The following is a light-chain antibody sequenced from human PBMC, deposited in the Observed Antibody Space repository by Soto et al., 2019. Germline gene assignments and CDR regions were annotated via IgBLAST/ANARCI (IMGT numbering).Light chain of an antibody. Sequence: EIVLTQSPGTLSLSPGERATLSCRASQSLSSNYLAWYQQKPGQAPRLLIYGASSRATGIPDRFSGGGSGTEFTLTISSLQSEDFVVYYCQQYNSWPPITFGQGTRLEIK. V-gene: IGKV3-20*01. CDR1: QSLSSNY. J-gene: IGKJ5*01. CDR2: GAS. CDR3: QQYNSWPPIT.